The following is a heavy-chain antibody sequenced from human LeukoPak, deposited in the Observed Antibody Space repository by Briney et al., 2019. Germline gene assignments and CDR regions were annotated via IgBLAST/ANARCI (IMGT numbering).Heavy chain of an antibody. CDR1: GGSISSYY. Sequence: TSWETLSLTCTVSGGSISSYYWSWIRQPPGKGLEWIGYIYYSGYTNYNPSLKSRVTISVDTSKNQFSLKLSSVTAADTAVYYCARTTMVRGTYYMDVWGKGTTVTISS. D-gene: IGHD3-10*01. J-gene: IGHJ6*03. V-gene: IGHV4-59*01. CDR2: IYYSGYT. CDR3: ARTTMVRGTYYMDV.